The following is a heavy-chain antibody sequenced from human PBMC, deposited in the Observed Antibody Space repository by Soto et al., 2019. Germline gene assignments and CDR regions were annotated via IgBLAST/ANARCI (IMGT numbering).Heavy chain of an antibody. D-gene: IGHD2-21*02. V-gene: IGHV3-23*01. CDR3: AKDAKILDCLPTSYYFDF. J-gene: IGHJ4*02. Sequence: EVQVLESGGDLAQPGGSLRLSCAASGFSFSSYAMSWVRQSPGKGLEWVSSISRSGNSTYSADSVRGRFTISRDNSKNTLYLQMYSLRAEDTAVDYCAKDAKILDCLPTSYYFDFWGRGALVTVSS. CDR1: GFSFSSYA. CDR2: ISRSGNST.